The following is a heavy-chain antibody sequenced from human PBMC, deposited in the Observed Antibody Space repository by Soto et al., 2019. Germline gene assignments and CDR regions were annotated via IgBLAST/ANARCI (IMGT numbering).Heavy chain of an antibody. CDR2: IYGGGRT. CDR1: GFSVGSDC. V-gene: IGHV3-53*01. Sequence: VGSLRLSCAASGFSVGSDCMMWVSQGPGKGLEWVSIIYGGGRTFYADSVKGRFTISRDTSKNMLFLQLNGLRVADTSRYFCTRGSSYDFWTGDPRGFGVWGQGTVVTVSS. D-gene: IGHD3-3*01. CDR3: TRGSSYDFWTGDPRGFGV. J-gene: IGHJ4*02.